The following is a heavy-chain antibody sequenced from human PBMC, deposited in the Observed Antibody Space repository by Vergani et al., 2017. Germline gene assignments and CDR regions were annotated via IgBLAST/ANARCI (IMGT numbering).Heavy chain of an antibody. CDR1: GDSMNTYY. J-gene: IGHJ4*02. D-gene: IGHD2-21*01. CDR3: ARGSLWWLRQIDS. CDR2: IYDSGDT. Sequence: QVQLQESGPGLVKPSETLSLTCSVSGDSMNTYYWTWIRQPSGKGLEWIGYIYDSGDTKYNPSLKSRVTMSLDTSKNQFSLNLYSVTAADTAVYYCARGSLWWLRQIDSWGQGTLVTVSS. V-gene: IGHV4-59*01.